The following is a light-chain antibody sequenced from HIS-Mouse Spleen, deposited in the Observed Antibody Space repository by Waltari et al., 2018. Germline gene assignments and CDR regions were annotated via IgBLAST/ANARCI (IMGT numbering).Light chain of an antibody. J-gene: IGKJ2*01. CDR1: QSVSSSY. CDR2: GAS. CDR3: QQYGSSPPYT. Sequence: EIVLTQSPGTLSLSPGERATLPCRASQSVSSSYLAWYQQKPGQAPGLLIYGASSRATGIPDRFSGSGSGTDFTLTISRLEPEDFAVYYCQQYGSSPPYTFGQGTKLEIK. V-gene: IGKV3-20*01.